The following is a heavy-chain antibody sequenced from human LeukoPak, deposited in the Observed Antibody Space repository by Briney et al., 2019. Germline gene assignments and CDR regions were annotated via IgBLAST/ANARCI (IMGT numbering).Heavy chain of an antibody. J-gene: IGHJ4*02. CDR2: ISGSGGST. CDR3: AKTLSYDFWSGYLWY. CDR1: GFTFSSYA. D-gene: IGHD3-3*01. Sequence: GGSLRLSCAASGFTFSSYAMSWVRQAPGKGLEWVSAISGSGGSTYYADSVKGRFTISRDNSKNTLYLQMNSLRAGGTAVYYCAKTLSYDFWSGYLWYWGQGTLVTVSS. V-gene: IGHV3-23*01.